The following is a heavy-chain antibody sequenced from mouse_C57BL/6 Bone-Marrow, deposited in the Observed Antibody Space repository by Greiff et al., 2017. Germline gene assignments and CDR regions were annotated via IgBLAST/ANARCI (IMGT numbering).Heavy chain of an antibody. Sequence: VQLQQSGTVLARPGASVKMSCKTSGYTFTSYWMHWVKQRPGQGLEWIGAIYPGNSDTSYNQKFKGKAKLTAVTSASTAYMELSSLTNEDSAVYYCTRGELGGTGSSFDYWGQGTTLTVSS. D-gene: IGHD1-1*02. CDR1: GYTFTSYW. J-gene: IGHJ2*01. CDR3: TRGELGGTGSSFDY. CDR2: IYPGNSDT. V-gene: IGHV1-5*01.